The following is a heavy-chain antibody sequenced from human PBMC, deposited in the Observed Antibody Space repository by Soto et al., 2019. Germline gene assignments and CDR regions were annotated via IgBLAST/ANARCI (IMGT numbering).Heavy chain of an antibody. Sequence: SETLSLTCTVSGGSISSGGYYWSWIRQHPGKGLEWIGYIYYSGSTYYNPSLKSRVTISVDTSKTQFSLKLSSVTAADTAVYYCARVSSDDYIWGSYRYFKYFDYWGQGTLVTVSS. CDR1: GGSISSGGYY. CDR2: IYYSGST. J-gene: IGHJ4*02. CDR3: ARVSSDDYIWGSYRYFKYFDY. D-gene: IGHD3-16*02. V-gene: IGHV4-31*03.